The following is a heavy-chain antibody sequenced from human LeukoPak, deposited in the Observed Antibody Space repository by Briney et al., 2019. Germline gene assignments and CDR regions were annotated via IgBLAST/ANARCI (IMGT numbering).Heavy chain of an antibody. CDR1: VGSISSGGYY. V-gene: IGHV4-31*03. CDR3: ARGAVRYSYAQYKQWLVGPWFDP. J-gene: IGHJ5*02. CDR2: IYYSVST. D-gene: IGHD6-19*01. Sequence: PSETLSLTCTVSVGSISSGGYYGSSIRQHPGKGLEWIGYIYYSVSTYYNPSLKSRVTISVDTSKNQFSLKLSSVTPADPAVYHCARGAVRYSYAQYKQWLVGPWFDPWGQGTLVTVSS.